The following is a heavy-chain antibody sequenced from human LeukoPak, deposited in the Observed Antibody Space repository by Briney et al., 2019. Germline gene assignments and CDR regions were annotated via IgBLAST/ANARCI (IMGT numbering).Heavy chain of an antibody. CDR3: ARDFGYCSGGSCYSIEGDAFDI. V-gene: IGHV3-21*01. D-gene: IGHD2-15*01. J-gene: IGHJ3*02. Sequence: KPGGSLRLSCAASGFTFSNYSMNWVRQAPGKGLEWVSSISSSSSYIYYADSVKGRFTISRDNAKNSLYLQMNSLRAEDTAVYYCARDFGYCSGGSCYSIEGDAFDIWGQGTMVTVSS. CDR1: GFTFSNYS. CDR2: ISSSSSYI.